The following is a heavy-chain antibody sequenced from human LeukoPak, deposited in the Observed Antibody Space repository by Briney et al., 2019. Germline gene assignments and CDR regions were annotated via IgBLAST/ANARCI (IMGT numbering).Heavy chain of an antibody. J-gene: IGHJ6*02. V-gene: IGHV3-7*01. CDR1: GFIFSTSW. D-gene: IGHD5-18*01. Sequence: PGGSLRLSCAASGFIFSTSWMIWVRQAPGKGLEWVANIKPDGSEKYYVDSVKGRFTISRDNAKNSLYLQMNSLRAEDTAVYYCAREDVDIGMVTNNYYYGMDVWGQGTTVTVSS. CDR2: IKPDGSEK. CDR3: AREDVDIGMVTNNYYYGMDV.